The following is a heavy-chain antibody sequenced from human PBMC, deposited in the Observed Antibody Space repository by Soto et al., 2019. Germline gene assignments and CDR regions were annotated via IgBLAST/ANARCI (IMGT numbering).Heavy chain of an antibody. V-gene: IGHV3-30-3*01. J-gene: IGHJ2*01. CDR1: GFTFSSYA. CDR2: ISYDGSNK. Sequence: QVQLVESGGGVVQPGRSLRLSCAASGFTFSSYAMHWVRQAPGKGLEWVAVISYDGSNKYYADSLKGRFTTSRDTSKNTLYLPITRLRAEDTSVYYCARDPLFPTSIVLWYFALWGRGPLVTLSS. D-gene: IGHD3-16*02. CDR3: ARDPLFPTSIVLWYFAL.